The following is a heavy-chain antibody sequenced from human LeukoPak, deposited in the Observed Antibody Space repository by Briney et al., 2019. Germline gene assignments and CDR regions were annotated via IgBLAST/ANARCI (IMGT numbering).Heavy chain of an antibody. V-gene: IGHV3-43*02. Sequence: GGSLRLSCAASGFTFNDYAMHWVRQAPGQGLEWVSLINRNGGSTNYAHSVKGRFTISRDTSKNTLYLEMNRLRTEDTAFDYCAKDRRLLSGAYFDYWGQGTLVTVAS. CDR3: AKDRRLLSGAYFDY. CDR1: GFTFNDYA. D-gene: IGHD3-16*01. J-gene: IGHJ4*02. CDR2: INRNGGST.